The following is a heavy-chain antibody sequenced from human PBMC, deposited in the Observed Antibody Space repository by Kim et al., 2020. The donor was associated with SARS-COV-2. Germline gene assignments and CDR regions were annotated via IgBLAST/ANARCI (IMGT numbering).Heavy chain of an antibody. CDR3: ASPITAYCSGGSCYSKFGY. V-gene: IGHV3-23*01. Sequence: DRFTISRDNSKNTLYLQMTSLRAEDTALYYCASPITAYCSGGSCYSKFGYWGQGTLVTVSS. D-gene: IGHD2-15*01. J-gene: IGHJ4*02.